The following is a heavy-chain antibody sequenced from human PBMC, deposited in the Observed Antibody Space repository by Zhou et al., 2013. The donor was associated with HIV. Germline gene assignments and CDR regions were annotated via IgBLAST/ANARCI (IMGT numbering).Heavy chain of an antibody. J-gene: IGHJ4*02. D-gene: IGHD3-22*01. CDR1: GGTFSSYA. V-gene: IGHV1-69*05. Sequence: QVQLVQSGAEVKKPGSSVKVSCKASGGTFSSYAISWVRQAPGQGLEWMGGIIPIFGTANYAQKFQGRVTITTDESTSTAYMELSSLRSEDTAVYYCARSGLSYYDSSGSPDYFDYWGQGTLVTVSS. CDR3: ARSGLSYYDSSGSPDYFDY. CDR2: IIPIFGTA.